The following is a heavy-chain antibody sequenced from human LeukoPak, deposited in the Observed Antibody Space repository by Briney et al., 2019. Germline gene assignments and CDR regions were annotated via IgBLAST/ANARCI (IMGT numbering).Heavy chain of an antibody. J-gene: IGHJ4*02. Sequence: GASVKVSCKASGYTFTSYGISWVRQAPGQGLEWMGIINPSGGSTSYAQKFQGRVTMTRDTSTSTVYMELSSLRSEDTAVYYCARDLGAPGDYWGQGTLVTVSS. D-gene: IGHD1-26*01. CDR3: ARDLGAPGDY. V-gene: IGHV1-46*01. CDR1: GYTFTSYG. CDR2: INPSGGST.